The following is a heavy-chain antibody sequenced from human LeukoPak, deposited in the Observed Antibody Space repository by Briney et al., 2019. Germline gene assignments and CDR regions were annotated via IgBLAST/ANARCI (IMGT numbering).Heavy chain of an antibody. CDR1: GGTFISYA. J-gene: IGHJ4*02. D-gene: IGHD3-3*01. Sequence: SVKVSCKASGGTFISYAISWVRQAPGQGLEWMGGIIPIFGTANYAQKFQGRVTITADESTSTAYMELSSLRSEDTAVYYCAKDFGPTRITIFGVVINYFDYWGQGTLVTVSS. CDR2: IIPIFGTA. CDR3: AKDFGPTRITIFGVVINYFDY. V-gene: IGHV1-69*01.